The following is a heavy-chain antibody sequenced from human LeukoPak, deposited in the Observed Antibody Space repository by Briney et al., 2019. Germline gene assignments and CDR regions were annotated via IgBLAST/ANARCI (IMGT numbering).Heavy chain of an antibody. D-gene: IGHD3-22*01. CDR1: GGTFSSYA. Sequence: GASVKVSCKASGGTFSSYAISWVRQAPGQGLEWMGGIIPIFGTANYAQKFQGRVTITTDESTSTAYMELSSLRAEDTAVYYCARDLYYYDSSGYYPTRDYWGQGTLVTVSS. J-gene: IGHJ4*02. CDR2: IIPIFGTA. CDR3: ARDLYYYDSSGYYPTRDY. V-gene: IGHV1-69*05.